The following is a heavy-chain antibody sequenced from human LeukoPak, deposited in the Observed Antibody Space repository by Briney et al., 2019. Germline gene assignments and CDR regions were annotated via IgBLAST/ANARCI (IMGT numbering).Heavy chain of an antibody. Sequence: PSQTLSLTCTVSGGSISSGGYYWSWIRQPPGKGLEWIGYIYHSGSTYYNPSLKSRVTISVDRSKNQFSLKLSSVTAADTAVYYCARDRPGLYSSSWVYLTYWGQGTLVTVSS. V-gene: IGHV4-30-2*01. J-gene: IGHJ4*02. D-gene: IGHD6-13*01. CDR1: GGSISSGGYY. CDR3: ARDRPGLYSSSWVYLTY. CDR2: IYHSGST.